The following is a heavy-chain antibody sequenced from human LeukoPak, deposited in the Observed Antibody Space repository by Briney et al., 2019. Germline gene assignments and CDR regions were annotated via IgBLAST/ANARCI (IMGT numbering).Heavy chain of an antibody. CDR2: INHSGST. V-gene: IGHV4-34*01. Sequence: SETLSLTCAVYGGSFSGYYWSWIRQPPGKGLEWIGEINHSGSTNYNPSLKSRVTISVDTSKNQFSLKLSSVTAADTAVYYCARQWARVPAARGWFDPWGQGTLVTVSS. CDR1: GGSFSGYY. J-gene: IGHJ5*02. CDR3: ARQWARVPAARGWFDP. D-gene: IGHD2-2*01.